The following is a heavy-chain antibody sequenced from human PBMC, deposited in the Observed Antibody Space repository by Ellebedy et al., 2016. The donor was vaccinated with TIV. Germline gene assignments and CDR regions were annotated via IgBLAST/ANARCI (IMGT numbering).Heavy chain of an antibody. V-gene: IGHV4-59*01. J-gene: IGHJ4*02. D-gene: IGHD6-13*01. CDR2: IFYSGST. CDR3: ARTIAVAGTFSFDY. CDR1: GGSISNYY. Sequence: SETLTLTCTVSGGSISNYYWSWIRQPPGKGLEWIGYIFYSGSTHYNPSLKSQVTISVDTSTNQFSLKLSSVTAADTAMYFCARTIAVAGTFSFDYWGQGTLVTVSS.